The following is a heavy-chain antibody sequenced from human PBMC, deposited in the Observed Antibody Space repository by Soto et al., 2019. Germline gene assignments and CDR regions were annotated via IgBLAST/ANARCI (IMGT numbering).Heavy chain of an antibody. D-gene: IGHD2-15*01. Sequence: SGGSLRLSCAASGFTFSSYEMNWVRQAPGKGLEWVSYISSSGSTIYYADSVKGRFTISRDNAKNSLYLQMNSLRAEDTAVYYCASQDRSPRQSYYYGMSVWGQGTTVIAFS. J-gene: IGHJ6*02. V-gene: IGHV3-48*03. CDR3: ASQDRSPRQSYYYGMSV. CDR1: GFTFSSYE. CDR2: ISSSGSTI.